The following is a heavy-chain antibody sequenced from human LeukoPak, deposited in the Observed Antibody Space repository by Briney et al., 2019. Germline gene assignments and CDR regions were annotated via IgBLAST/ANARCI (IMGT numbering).Heavy chain of an antibody. CDR1: GGSFSGYY. J-gene: IGHJ5*02. D-gene: IGHD2-8*01. V-gene: IGHV4-34*01. CDR3: ARGGVYGVDWFDP. Sequence: ASETLSLTCAVYGGSFSGYYWSWIRQPPGKGLEWIGEINHSGSTNYNPSLKSRVTISVDTSKSQFSLKLSPVTAADTAVYYCARGGVYGVDWFDPWGQGTLVTVSS. CDR2: INHSGST.